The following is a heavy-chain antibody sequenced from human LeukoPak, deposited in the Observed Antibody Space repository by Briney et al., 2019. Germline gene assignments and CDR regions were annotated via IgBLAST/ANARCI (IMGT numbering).Heavy chain of an antibody. V-gene: IGHV5-51*01. D-gene: IGHD2-2*01. CDR1: GYTFTKYW. Sequence: GASLQISCKASGYTFTKYWIAWVRPLPGKGLEYIGIIFPGDSDTRYSPSFEGQVTISADNSISTAYLQWSRLTASDTAIYYCARRPASVGGGFDSWGQGSLVTVSS. CDR3: ARRPASVGGGFDS. J-gene: IGHJ5*01. CDR2: IFPGDSDT.